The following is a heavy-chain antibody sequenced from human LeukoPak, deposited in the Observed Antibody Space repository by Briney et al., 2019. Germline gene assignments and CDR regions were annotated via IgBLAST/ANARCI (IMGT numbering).Heavy chain of an antibody. CDR1: GYSISSGYY. CDR2: IYHSGST. J-gene: IGHJ4*02. D-gene: IGHD3-10*01. V-gene: IGHV4-38-2*01. Sequence: SETLSLTCAVSGYSISSGYYWGWIRQPPGKGLEWIGSIYHSGSTYYNPSLKSRVTISVNTSKNQFSLKLSSVTAADTAVYYCARGAGAFDYWGQGTLVTVSS. CDR3: ARGAGAFDY.